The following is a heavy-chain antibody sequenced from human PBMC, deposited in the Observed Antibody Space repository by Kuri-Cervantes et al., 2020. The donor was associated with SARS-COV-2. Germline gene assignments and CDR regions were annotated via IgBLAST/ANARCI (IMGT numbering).Heavy chain of an antibody. CDR2: ISYDGSNK. V-gene: IGHV3-30*18. J-gene: IGHJ4*02. Sequence: LSLTCAASGFTFSSYGTHWVRQAPGKGLGWVAVISYDGSNKYYADPVKGRFTISRDNSKNTLYLQMNSLRAEDTAVYYCAKDLCGGDCPPLDYWGQGTLVTVSS. D-gene: IGHD2-21*01. CDR1: GFTFSSYG. CDR3: AKDLCGGDCPPLDY.